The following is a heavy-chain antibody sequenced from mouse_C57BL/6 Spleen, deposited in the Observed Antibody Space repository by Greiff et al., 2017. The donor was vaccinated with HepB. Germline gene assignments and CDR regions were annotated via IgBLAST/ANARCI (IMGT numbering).Heavy chain of an antibody. D-gene: IGHD2-5*01. CDR1: GFTFSDYG. V-gene: IGHV5-17*01. CDR3: ARGYYSNYYAMDY. Sequence: EVKLMESGGGLVKPGGSLKLSCAASGFTFSDYGMHWVRQAPEKGLEWVAYISSGSSTIYYADTVKGRFTISRDIAKNTLFLQMTSLRSEDTAMYYCARGYYSNYYAMDYWGQGTSVTVSS. CDR2: ISSGSSTI. J-gene: IGHJ4*01.